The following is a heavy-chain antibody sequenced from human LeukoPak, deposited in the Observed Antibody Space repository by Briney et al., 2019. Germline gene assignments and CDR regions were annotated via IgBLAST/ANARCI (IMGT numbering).Heavy chain of an antibody. J-gene: IGHJ3*02. V-gene: IGHV4-34*12. CDR2: IIDTGST. D-gene: IGHD1-26*01. Sequence: SETLTLTCAVYDGSFSGYYWTWIRQPPGKGLEWIGEIIDTGSTKYNSSLKSRVTISVDTSKKQFSLKLSSVTAADTAFYYCARYIVSYPHDAFDIWGQGTMVTVSA. CDR1: DGSFSGYY. CDR3: ARYIVSYPHDAFDI.